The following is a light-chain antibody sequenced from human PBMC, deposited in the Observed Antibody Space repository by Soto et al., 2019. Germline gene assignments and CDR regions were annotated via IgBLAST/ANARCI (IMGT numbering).Light chain of an antibody. Sequence: QSALTHPACVSGSPGQSITISCTGTSSDGGGYNYVSWYQQHPGKAPKLMIYEVSNWPSGVSNRFSGSKSGNTASLTISGLQAEDEADYYCSSYTSSSTRLYVFGTGTKVTVL. CDR1: SSDGGGYNY. J-gene: IGLJ1*01. CDR2: EVS. V-gene: IGLV2-14*01. CDR3: SSYTSSSTRLYV.